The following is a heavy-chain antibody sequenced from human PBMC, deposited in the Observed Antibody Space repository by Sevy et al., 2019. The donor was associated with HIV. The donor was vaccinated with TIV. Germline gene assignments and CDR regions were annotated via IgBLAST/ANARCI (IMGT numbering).Heavy chain of an antibody. Sequence: GGSLRLSCAASGFTFDDYAMHWVRQAPGKGLEWVSGISWNSGSIGYADSVKGRFTISRDNAKNSLYLQMNSLRAEDTALYYCANPPGRNSSSSVPGGVLESMDVWGQGTTVTVSS. D-gene: IGHD6-6*01. CDR3: ANPPGRNSSSSVPGGVLESMDV. J-gene: IGHJ6*02. CDR2: ISWNSGSI. V-gene: IGHV3-9*01. CDR1: GFTFDDYA.